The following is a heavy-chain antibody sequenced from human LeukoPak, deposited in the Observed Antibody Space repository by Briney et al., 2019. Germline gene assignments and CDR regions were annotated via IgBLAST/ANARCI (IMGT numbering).Heavy chain of an antibody. CDR3: ARLYCGGDCYSVSPY. CDR2: IKQDGSEK. D-gene: IGHD2-21*02. J-gene: IGHJ4*02. V-gene: IGHV3-7*03. CDR1: GFTFSSYW. Sequence: GGSLRLSCAASGFTFSSYWMSWVRQAPGKGLEWVANIKQDGSEKYHVDSVKGRFTISRDNAKNSLYLQMNSLRAEDTAVYYCARLYCGGDCYSVSPYWGQGTLVTVSS.